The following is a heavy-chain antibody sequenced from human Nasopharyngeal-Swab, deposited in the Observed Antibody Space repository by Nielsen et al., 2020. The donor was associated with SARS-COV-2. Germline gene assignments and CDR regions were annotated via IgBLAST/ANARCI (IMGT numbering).Heavy chain of an antibody. CDR2: IWYDGSNK. CDR1: GFTFSSYG. CDR3: ARLGGDGWYFDL. D-gene: IGHD2-21*02. V-gene: IGHV3-33*01. J-gene: IGHJ2*01. Sequence: GESLKISCAASGFTFSSYGMHWVRQAPGKGLEWVAVIWYDGSNKYYADSVKGRFTISKDNSKNTLYLQMNSLRAEDTAVYYCARLGGDGWYFDLWGRGTLVTVSS.